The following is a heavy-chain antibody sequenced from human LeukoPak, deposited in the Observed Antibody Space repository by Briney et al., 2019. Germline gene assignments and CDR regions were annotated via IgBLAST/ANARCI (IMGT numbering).Heavy chain of an antibody. CDR1: GGSISSDY. V-gene: IGHV4-4*07. D-gene: IGHD3-10*01. CDR3: ARGGTHGSGSYQHTTTDY. CDR2: IYTSGST. Sequence: SETLSLTCTVSGGSISSDYRSWIRQPAGKGLEWIGRIYTSGSTNYNPSLKGRVTISVDKSKNQFSLKLSSVTAADTAVYYCARGGTHGSGSYQHTTTDYWGQGTLVTVSS. J-gene: IGHJ4*02.